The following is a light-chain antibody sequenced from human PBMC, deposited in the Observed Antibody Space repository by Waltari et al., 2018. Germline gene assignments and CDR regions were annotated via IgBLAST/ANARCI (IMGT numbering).Light chain of an antibody. CDR2: DAS. V-gene: IGKV3-20*01. J-gene: IGKJ1*01. CDR3: QKYGTLPAT. Sequence: EIVLTQSPGTLSLSPGERATLSCRASQSVSRFLAWYQQKPGQAPRLLIYDASTRVTGIPDRFSGSWSGTDFSLTISRLEPEDFAFYYCQKYGTLPATFGQGTKVEVK. CDR1: QSVSRF.